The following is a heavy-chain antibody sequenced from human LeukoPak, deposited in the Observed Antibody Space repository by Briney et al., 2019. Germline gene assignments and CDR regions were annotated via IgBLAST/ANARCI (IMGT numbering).Heavy chain of an antibody. J-gene: IGHJ4*02. Sequence: GASVKVSCKASGYTFTSYDINWVRQATGQGLEWMGWMNPNSGNTGYAQKFQGRVTMTRNTSISTAYMELRSLRSDDTAVYYCARVPIFGVVMPPLFWGQGTLVTVSS. CDR3: ARVPIFGVVMPPLF. CDR2: MNPNSGNT. V-gene: IGHV1-8*01. CDR1: GYTFTSYD. D-gene: IGHD3-3*01.